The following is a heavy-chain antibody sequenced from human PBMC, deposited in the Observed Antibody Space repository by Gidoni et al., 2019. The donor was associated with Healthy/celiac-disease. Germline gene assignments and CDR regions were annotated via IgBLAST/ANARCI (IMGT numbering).Heavy chain of an antibody. J-gene: IGHJ4*02. CDR1: GGSFSGYY. Sequence: QVQLQQCGAGLLKPSETLSLTCAVYGGSFSGYYWSWIRQPPGKGLEWIGEINHSGSTNYNPSLKSRVTISVDTSKNQFSLKLSSVTAADTAVYYCARGFFTPYSSSWYGKYYFDYWGQGTLVTVSS. D-gene: IGHD6-13*01. V-gene: IGHV4-34*01. CDR2: INHSGST. CDR3: ARGFFTPYSSSWYGKYYFDY.